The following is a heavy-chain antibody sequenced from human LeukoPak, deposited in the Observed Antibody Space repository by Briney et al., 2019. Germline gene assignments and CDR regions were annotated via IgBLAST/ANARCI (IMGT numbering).Heavy chain of an antibody. Sequence: GRSLRLSCAASGFTLSSYAMHWGRQAPGKGLGWEAVISYDGSNKYYADSVKGRFTISRDNSNNTRYLQMNSLRAEDTAVYYCARGSPDVTHNYYYGMDVWGQGTTVTVSS. J-gene: IGHJ6*02. CDR3: ARGSPDVTHNYYYGMDV. CDR1: GFTLSSYA. V-gene: IGHV3-30-3*01. D-gene: IGHD1-14*01. CDR2: ISYDGSNK.